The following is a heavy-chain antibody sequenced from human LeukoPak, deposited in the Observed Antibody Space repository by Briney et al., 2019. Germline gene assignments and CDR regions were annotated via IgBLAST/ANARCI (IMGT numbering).Heavy chain of an antibody. V-gene: IGHV3-7*01. D-gene: IGHD3-3*01. CDR2: IKQDGSEK. Sequence: PGRSLRLSCAASGFTVSSYWMRWVRQAPGKGLEWVANIKQDGSEKYYVDSVKGRFTISRDNAKNSLYLQMNSLRAEDTAVYYCAREEVSTYYDFWSGYPTVYYFDYWGQGTLVTVSS. J-gene: IGHJ4*02. CDR1: GFTVSSYW. CDR3: AREEVSTYYDFWSGYPTVYYFDY.